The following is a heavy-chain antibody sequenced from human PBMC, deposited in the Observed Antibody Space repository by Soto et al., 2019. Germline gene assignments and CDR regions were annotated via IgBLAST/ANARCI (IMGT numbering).Heavy chain of an antibody. Sequence: QVQLVESGGGVVQPGRSLRLSCAASGFTFSHYAMHWVRQAPGKGLEWVALVSHDGNNKYYADSVKGRFTISRDDSKNTLYLQMNSLRAQDTAVFYCARDLGDYPSRAYAFYIWGQGTVVTVSS. V-gene: IGHV3-30-3*01. CDR2: VSHDGNNK. D-gene: IGHD4-17*01. CDR3: ARDLGDYPSRAYAFYI. J-gene: IGHJ3*02. CDR1: GFTFSHYA.